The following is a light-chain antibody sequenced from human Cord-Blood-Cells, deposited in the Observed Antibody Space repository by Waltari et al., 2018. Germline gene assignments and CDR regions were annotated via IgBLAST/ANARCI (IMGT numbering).Light chain of an antibody. CDR1: SSDVGGYNC. CDR2: DVS. J-gene: IGLJ3*02. CDR3: SSYTSSSTLV. V-gene: IGLV2-14*01. Sequence: QSALPQPAPVSGSPGQSITIPCTGTSSDVGGYNCVPWYQQHPGKAPKLMLYDVSKRPSGVSNRFSGSKSGNTASLTISGLQAEDEADYYCSSYTSSSTLVFGGGTKLTVL.